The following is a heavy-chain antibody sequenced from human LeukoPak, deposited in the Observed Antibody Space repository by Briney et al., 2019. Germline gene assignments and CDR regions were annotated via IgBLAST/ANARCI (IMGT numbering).Heavy chain of an antibody. CDR3: ATVEPRSGSYPSYYMDV. CDR1: GYTLTELS. J-gene: IGHJ6*03. V-gene: IGHV1-24*01. CDR2: FDPEDGET. Sequence: ASVKVSCKVSGYTLTELSMHWVRQAPGKGLEWMGGFDPEDGETIYAQKFQGRVTMTEDTSTDTAYMELSSLRSEDTAVCYCATVEPRSGSYPSYYMDVWGKGTTVTVSS. D-gene: IGHD1-26*01.